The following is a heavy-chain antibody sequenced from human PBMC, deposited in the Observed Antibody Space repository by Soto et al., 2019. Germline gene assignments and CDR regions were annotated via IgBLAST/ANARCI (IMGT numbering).Heavy chain of an antibody. D-gene: IGHD3-9*01. CDR1: GYSFTNYW. V-gene: IGHV5-51*01. Sequence: GESLKISCKGSGYSFTNYWIGWVRQMPGKGLEWMGIINPADSDTRYSPSFQGQVTVSVDKSISTAYLQRGSLKASDAAMYYCVRPDSTGYYSHWGQGTPVTVSS. CDR2: INPADSDT. J-gene: IGHJ4*02. CDR3: VRPDSTGYYSH.